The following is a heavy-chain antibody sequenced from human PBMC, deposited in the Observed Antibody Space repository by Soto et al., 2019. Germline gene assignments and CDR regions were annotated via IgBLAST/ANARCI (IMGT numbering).Heavy chain of an antibody. V-gene: IGHV1-46*01. D-gene: IGHD3-10*01. Sequence: GXSXKVSFKASGYTXSSYYMHLVRQAPGQGLEWMGIINPSGGSTSYAQKFQGRVTMTRDTSTSTVYMELSSLRSEYTDVYYCASEYGSGKNWFDPWGQGTLGTVS. J-gene: IGHJ5*02. CDR1: GYTXSSYY. CDR2: INPSGGST. CDR3: ASEYGSGKNWFDP.